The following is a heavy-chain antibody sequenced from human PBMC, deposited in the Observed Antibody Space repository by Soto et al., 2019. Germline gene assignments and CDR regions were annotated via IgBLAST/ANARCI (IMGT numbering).Heavy chain of an antibody. Sequence: GGSLRLSCSASGFPFSIYAMHWVRQAPGKGLEYVSSISTNGGNTHYADSVKGRFTISRDNSKNTHYLQMSNLRAEDTAVYYCVKGEYYYDSAAYYPFDHWGQGTLVTVSS. D-gene: IGHD3-22*01. CDR3: VKGEYYYDSAAYYPFDH. J-gene: IGHJ4*02. V-gene: IGHV3-64D*06. CDR2: ISTNGGNT. CDR1: GFPFSIYA.